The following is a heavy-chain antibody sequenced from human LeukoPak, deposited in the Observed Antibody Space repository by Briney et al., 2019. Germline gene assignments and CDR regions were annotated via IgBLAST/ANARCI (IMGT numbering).Heavy chain of an antibody. Sequence: PGGSPRLSCAASGFTFSSYSMNWVRQAPGKGLEWVSYISSSSSTIYYADSVKGRFTISRDNAKNSLYLQMNSLRDEDTAVYYCARDHGTRSSGWYRGYYYYGMDVWGQGTTVTVSS. J-gene: IGHJ6*02. V-gene: IGHV3-48*02. CDR1: GFTFSSYS. CDR2: ISSSSSTI. D-gene: IGHD6-19*01. CDR3: ARDHGTRSSGWYRGYYYYGMDV.